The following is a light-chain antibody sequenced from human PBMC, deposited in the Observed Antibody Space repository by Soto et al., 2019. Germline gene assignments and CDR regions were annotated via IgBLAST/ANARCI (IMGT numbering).Light chain of an antibody. J-gene: IGKJ2*01. CDR2: AAS. CDR1: QTISSY. V-gene: IGKV1-39*01. CDR3: QQSYGSPPYT. Sequence: DIQMTQSPSSLSASVGDRVTITCRASQTISSYLNWYQQKPGKAPRLLIYAASSLHSGVPSRFRWSGSGKDFTLTISSLQPEDFATYYCQQSYGSPPYTFGQGTKLEIK.